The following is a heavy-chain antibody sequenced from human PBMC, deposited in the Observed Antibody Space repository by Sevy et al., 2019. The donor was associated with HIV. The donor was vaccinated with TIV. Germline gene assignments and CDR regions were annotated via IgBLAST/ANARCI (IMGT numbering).Heavy chain of an antibody. Sequence: GRSLRLSCAASGFTFSNTGMRWVRQAPGKGLEWVSGISGSGDRTSYADSVKGRFTISRDNSKNTLYLQMNSLRAEDTALYYCAKPYSNSWHAFGYWGQGTLVTVSS. D-gene: IGHD6-13*01. CDR2: ISGSGDRT. CDR3: AKPYSNSWHAFGY. V-gene: IGHV3-23*01. J-gene: IGHJ4*02. CDR1: GFTFSNTG.